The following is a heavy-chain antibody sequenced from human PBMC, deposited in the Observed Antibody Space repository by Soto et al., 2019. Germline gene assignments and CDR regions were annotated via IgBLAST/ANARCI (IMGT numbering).Heavy chain of an antibody. CDR1: GFIFSNYA. CDR2: IGGNGADT. CDR3: AIPSGLTVTGPDY. J-gene: IGHJ4*02. Sequence: QSGGSLRLSCAASGFIFSNYAMSWVRQAPGKGLEWASAIGGNGADTYYADSVKGRFTISRDNSKNTLYLQMNSLRAEDTAVYFCAIPSGLTVTGPDYWGQGTLVTVSS. V-gene: IGHV3-23*01. D-gene: IGHD6-19*01.